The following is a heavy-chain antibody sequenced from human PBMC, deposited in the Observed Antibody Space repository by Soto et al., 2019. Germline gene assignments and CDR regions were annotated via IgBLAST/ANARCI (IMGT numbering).Heavy chain of an antibody. CDR2: IYPGDSDT. CDR1: GYSFTSYW. J-gene: IGHJ4*02. V-gene: IGHV5-51*01. CDR3: ARQKGDGSGREHTFSFDY. Sequence: PGESLKISCKGSGYSFTSYWIGWVRQMPGKGLEWVGIIYPGDSDTRYSPSFQGQVTISADESISTAYLQWSSLKASDTAMYYCARQKGDGSGREHTFSFDYWGQGTLVTVSS. D-gene: IGHD3-10*01.